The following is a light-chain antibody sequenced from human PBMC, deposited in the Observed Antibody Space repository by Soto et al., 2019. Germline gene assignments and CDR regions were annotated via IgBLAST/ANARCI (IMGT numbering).Light chain of an antibody. Sequence: EIGLTQSPGSLSLSPGERATISCRASQSVRDRYLAWYQQKPSQAPRLLIYDTSSRATGVPDRFSGSGSWTDFALTISSVQPEDFAIYFCQQYSNSPGTFGQGTKVDI. CDR2: DTS. J-gene: IGKJ1*01. CDR1: QSVRDRY. V-gene: IGKV3-20*01. CDR3: QQYSNSPGT.